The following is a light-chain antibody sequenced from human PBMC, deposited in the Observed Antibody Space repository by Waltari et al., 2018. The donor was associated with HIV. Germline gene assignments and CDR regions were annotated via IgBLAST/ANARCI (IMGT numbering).Light chain of an antibody. CDR1: QDVSDA. V-gene: IGKV1-27*01. CDR2: AAS. Sequence: DIQMTQSPSSLSASVGDRVAITCRARQDVSDALAWYQQKPGKAPKLLIYAASTLQSGVPSRFSGSGSGTDFTLTITSLQPEDVATYFCQKYNSAPWPFGQGTKVDLK. CDR3: QKYNSAPWP. J-gene: IGKJ1*01.